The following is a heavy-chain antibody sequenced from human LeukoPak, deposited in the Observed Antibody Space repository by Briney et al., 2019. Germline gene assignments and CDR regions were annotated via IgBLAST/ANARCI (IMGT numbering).Heavy chain of an antibody. J-gene: IGHJ3*02. V-gene: IGHV3-21*01. CDR3: ARDRGGHAFDI. CDR1: GLTFSSYS. D-gene: IGHD3-16*01. CDR2: ISSSSSYI. Sequence: GGSLRLSCAASGLTFSSYSMNWVRQAPGKGLEWVSSISSSSSYIYYADSVKGRFTISRDNAKNSLYLQMNSLRAEDTAVYYCARDRGGHAFDIWGQGTMVTVSS.